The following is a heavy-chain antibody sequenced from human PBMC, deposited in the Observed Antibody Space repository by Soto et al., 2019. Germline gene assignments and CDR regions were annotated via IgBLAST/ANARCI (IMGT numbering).Heavy chain of an antibody. J-gene: IGHJ6*02. CDR1: GFTVSSNY. CDR3: ARVLRITMMVVSWGMDV. D-gene: IGHD3-22*01. V-gene: IGHV3-53*01. Sequence: PGGSLRLSCAASGFTVSSNYISWVRQAPGKGLEWVSVIYSGGSTYYADSVKGRFTISRDNSKNTLYLQMNSLRAEDTAVYYCARVLRITMMVVSWGMDVWGQGTTVTVSS. CDR2: IYSGGST.